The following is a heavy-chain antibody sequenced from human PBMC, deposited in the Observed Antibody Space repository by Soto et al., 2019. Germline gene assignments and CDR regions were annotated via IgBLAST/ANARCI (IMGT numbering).Heavy chain of an antibody. D-gene: IGHD3-22*01. CDR2: TYYGWNT. CDR3: ARDREYYDSSGLYFDY. Sequence: PSETLSLTCSVSGGSISDYYWSWIRQPPGKGLEWIGYTYYGWNTNYNPSLKSRVTISVDTSKNQFSLKLISVTAADTAVYYCARDREYYDSSGLYFDYWGQGXLVTV. J-gene: IGHJ4*02. CDR1: GGSISDYY. V-gene: IGHV4-59*01.